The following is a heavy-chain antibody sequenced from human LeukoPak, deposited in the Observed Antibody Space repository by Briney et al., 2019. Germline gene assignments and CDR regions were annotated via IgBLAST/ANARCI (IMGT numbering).Heavy chain of an antibody. CDR1: GFTFNSYA. CDR3: ARDPANLHLIQLLGIDP. V-gene: IGHV3-21*01. Sequence: PGGSLRLACAASGFTFNSYAMSWVRQAPGKGLEWVSSISSSSSYIYYADSVKGRFTISRDNAKNSLYLQMNSLRAEDTAVYYCARDPANLHLIQLLGIDPWGQGTLVTVSS. D-gene: IGHD5-18*01. J-gene: IGHJ5*02. CDR2: ISSSSSYI.